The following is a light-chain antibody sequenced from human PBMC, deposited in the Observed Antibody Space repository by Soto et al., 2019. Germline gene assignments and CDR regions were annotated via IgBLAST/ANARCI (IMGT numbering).Light chain of an antibody. CDR3: QQYGSIPWT. CDR2: DAS. Sequence: EIMLTQSPGTLSLSPGERAALSCRASQSVHNNFLAWYQQKPGQAPRLLIYDASSRATGIPDRFSGSGSGTDFTLTISRLEPEDFAVYYCQQYGSIPWTFGQGSKLDIK. V-gene: IGKV3-20*01. J-gene: IGKJ1*01. CDR1: QSVHNNF.